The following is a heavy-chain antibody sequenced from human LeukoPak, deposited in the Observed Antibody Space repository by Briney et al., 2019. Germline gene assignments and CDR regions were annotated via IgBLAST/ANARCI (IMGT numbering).Heavy chain of an antibody. J-gene: IGHJ1*01. D-gene: IGHD1-14*01. CDR1: GFTFSSYW. CDR3: ARGNQWDVAEYFQH. CDR2: IKQDGSEK. V-gene: IGHV3-7*01. Sequence: GGSLRLSCAASGFTFSSYWMSWVRQAPGKGLEWVANIKQDGSEKYYLDSVKGRFTISRDNAKNSLYLQMNSLRAEDTAVYYCARGNQWDVAEYFQHWGQGTLVTVSS.